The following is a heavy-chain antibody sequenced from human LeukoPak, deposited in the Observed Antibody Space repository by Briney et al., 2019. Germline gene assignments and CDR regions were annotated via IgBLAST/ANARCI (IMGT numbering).Heavy chain of an antibody. J-gene: IGHJ4*02. CDR3: ARTLTYYYDSSGYYLPYYFDY. CDR2: ISGSGGST. Sequence: GGTLRLSCAASGFTFSSYGMSWVRQAPGKGLEWVSAISGSGGSTYYADSVKGRFTISRDNSKNTLYLQMNSLRAEDTALYYCARTLTYYYDSSGYYLPYYFDYWGQGTLVTVSS. V-gene: IGHV3-23*01. CDR1: GFTFSSYG. D-gene: IGHD3-22*01.